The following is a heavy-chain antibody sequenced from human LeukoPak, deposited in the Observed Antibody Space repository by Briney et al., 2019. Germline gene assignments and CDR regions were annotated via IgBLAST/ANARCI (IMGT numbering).Heavy chain of an antibody. CDR1: GGTFSSSA. V-gene: IGHV1-18*01. J-gene: IGHJ4*02. CDR3: ARDCSSTSCYFGY. D-gene: IGHD2-2*01. CDR2: ISAYNGNT. Sequence: ASVKVSCKASGGTFSSSAISWVRQAPGQGLEWMGWISAYNGNTNYAQKLQGRVTMTTDTSTSTAYMELRSLRSDDTAVYYCARDCSSTSCYFGYWGQGTLVTVSS.